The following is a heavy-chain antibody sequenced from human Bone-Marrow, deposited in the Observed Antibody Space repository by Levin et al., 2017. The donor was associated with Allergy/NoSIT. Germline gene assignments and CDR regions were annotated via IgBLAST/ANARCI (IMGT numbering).Heavy chain of an antibody. J-gene: IGHJ6*03. CDR2: IRSKGNDHAT. CDR3: TRCRGGYTYGYYYYYYMDV. Sequence: GESLKISCAASGFTFSGSDMHWVRQASGKGLEWVGRIRSKGNDHATTYVASVEGRFTISRDDSKNTAYLQMNSLRTEDTAVYYCTRCRGGYTYGYYYYYYMDVWGKGTTVTVSS. V-gene: IGHV3-73*01. D-gene: IGHD5-18*01. CDR1: GFTFSGSD.